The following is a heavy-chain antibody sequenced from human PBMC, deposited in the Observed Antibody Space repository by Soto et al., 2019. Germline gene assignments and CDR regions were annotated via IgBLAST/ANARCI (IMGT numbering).Heavy chain of an antibody. CDR2: ISFDGTNK. Sequence: QVQLVESGGGVVQPERSQRLSCTASKFTFASYVMHWVRQAPGEGLEWVALISFDGTNKYYADSVKGRFTISRDNYKNTMYLKMNSLRPEDTAVYYCAREMIPMIMGGMSAMDVWGQGTTVTVST. CDR1: KFTFASYV. J-gene: IGHJ6*01. CDR3: AREMIPMIMGGMSAMDV. D-gene: IGHD3-22*01. V-gene: IGHV3-30*04.